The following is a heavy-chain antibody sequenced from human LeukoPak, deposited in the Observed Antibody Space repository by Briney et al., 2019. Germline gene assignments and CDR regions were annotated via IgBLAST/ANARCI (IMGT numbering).Heavy chain of an antibody. Sequence: GGSLRLSCAASGFTFDDYAMHWVRQAPGKGLEWVSGISWNSGSIGYADSVKGRFTISRDNAKNSLYLQMNSLRAEDTALYYCAKDTRRNYYGSGEFDYWGQGTLVTVSS. CDR3: AKDTRRNYYGSGEFDY. CDR2: ISWNSGSI. V-gene: IGHV3-9*01. J-gene: IGHJ4*02. CDR1: GFTFDDYA. D-gene: IGHD3-10*01.